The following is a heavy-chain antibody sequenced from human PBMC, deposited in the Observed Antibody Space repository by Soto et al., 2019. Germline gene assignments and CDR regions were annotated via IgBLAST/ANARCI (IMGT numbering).Heavy chain of an antibody. J-gene: IGHJ6*04. CDR2: IIPILGIA. D-gene: IGHD5-18*01. V-gene: IGHV1-69*02. CDR3: ARALYPYVDTAPKGQKRKKYYYHGMDV. Sequence: VNRSRKASGDAKSRDTIGWGRQATRQGLEWMGMIIPILGIANYAQKFQGRVTITADKSTSTAYMELSSLRSEDTAVYYCARALYPYVDTAPKGQKRKKYYYHGMDVWGKGTTVIVTP. CDR1: GDAKSRDT.